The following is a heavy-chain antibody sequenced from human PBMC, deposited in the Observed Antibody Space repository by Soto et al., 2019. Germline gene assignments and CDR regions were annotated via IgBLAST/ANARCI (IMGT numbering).Heavy chain of an antibody. J-gene: IGHJ4*02. Sequence: SETLSLTCAVSGYSISSGYYWGWIRQPPGKGLEWIGSIYHSGSTYYNPSLKSRVTISVDKSKNQFSLKLSSVTAADTAVYYCARESRVTAIDYWGQGTLVTVSS. CDR1: GYSISSGYY. CDR3: ARESRVTAIDY. CDR2: IYHSGST. V-gene: IGHV4-38-2*02. D-gene: IGHD2-21*02.